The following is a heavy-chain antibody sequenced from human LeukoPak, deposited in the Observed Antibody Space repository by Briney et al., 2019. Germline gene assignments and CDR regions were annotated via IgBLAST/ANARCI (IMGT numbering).Heavy chain of an antibody. Sequence: GGSLRLSCAASGNYWMHWVRQAPGKGLEWVSHINSDGSWTSYADSVKGRFTISKDNAKNTVYLQMNSLRAEDTAVYYCVSFYETYWGRGTLVTVSS. CDR2: INSDGSWT. D-gene: IGHD2/OR15-2a*01. CDR3: VSFYETY. V-gene: IGHV3-74*01. J-gene: IGHJ4*02. CDR1: GNYW.